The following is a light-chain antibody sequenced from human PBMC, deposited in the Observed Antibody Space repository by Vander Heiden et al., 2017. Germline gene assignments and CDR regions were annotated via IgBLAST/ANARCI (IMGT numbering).Light chain of an antibody. Sequence: EIVLTQSPATLSLSPGERATLSCRASQNFGSYLAWYQQKPGQAPKLLIYDASHRATGIPARFSGSGSGTDFTLTISSLEPEDFAVYYCQQRSNWRSFGGGTKVEIK. CDR3: QQRSNWRS. J-gene: IGKJ4*01. CDR2: DAS. V-gene: IGKV3-11*01. CDR1: QNFGSY.